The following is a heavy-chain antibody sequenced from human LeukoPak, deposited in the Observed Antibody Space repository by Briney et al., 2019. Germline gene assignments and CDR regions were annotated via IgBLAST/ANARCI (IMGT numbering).Heavy chain of an antibody. CDR2: ISGSGSST. CDR1: GFTFSSYA. CDR3: ANHSDTAMVYAY. Sequence: PGGSLRLSCAASGFTFSSYAMSWVRQAPRKGLEWVSGISGSGSSTYYADSVKGRFTISRDNSKNTLNLQMNSLRAEDTAVYYCANHSDTAMVYAYWGQGTLVTVSS. D-gene: IGHD5-18*01. V-gene: IGHV3-23*01. J-gene: IGHJ4*02.